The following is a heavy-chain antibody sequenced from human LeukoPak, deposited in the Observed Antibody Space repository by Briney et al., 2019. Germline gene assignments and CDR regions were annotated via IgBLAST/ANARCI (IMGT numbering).Heavy chain of an antibody. D-gene: IGHD3-10*01. CDR1: GYTFTSYA. Sequence: GASVKVSCKASGYTFTSYAMNWVRQAPGQGLEWMGWINTNTGNPTYAQGFTGRFVFSLDTSVSTAYLQISSLKAEDTAVYYCASTGSGSYAYRKPLIYWGQGTLVTVSS. CDR2: INTNTGNP. J-gene: IGHJ4*02. CDR3: ASTGSGSYAYRKPLIY. V-gene: IGHV7-4-1*02.